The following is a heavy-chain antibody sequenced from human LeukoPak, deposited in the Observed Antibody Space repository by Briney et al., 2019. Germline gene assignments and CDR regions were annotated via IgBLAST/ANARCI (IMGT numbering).Heavy chain of an antibody. CDR2: ISYDGSNK. Sequence: GGSLRLSCAASGFTFSSYAMHWVRQAPGKGLEWVAVISYDGSNKYYADSVKGRFTISRDNSKNTLYLQMNSLRAEDTAVYYCARAGDWTYNGGIDYWGQGTLATVSS. J-gene: IGHJ4*02. CDR1: GFTFSSYA. V-gene: IGHV3-30-3*01. D-gene: IGHD2-21*02. CDR3: ARAGDWTYNGGIDY.